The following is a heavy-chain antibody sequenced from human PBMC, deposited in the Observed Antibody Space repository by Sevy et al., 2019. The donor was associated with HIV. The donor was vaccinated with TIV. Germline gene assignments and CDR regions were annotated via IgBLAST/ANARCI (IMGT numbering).Heavy chain of an antibody. Sequence: GGSLRLSCAASGFTFSTYGMHWVRQAPGKGLEWVAVIWFDGSNTYYADSVKGRFTISRDIAKNTLNLQMNSLRVEDTPVYYCARVLEFYDYGDYGPAFMPDYWGQGTLVTVSS. J-gene: IGHJ4*02. CDR3: ARVLEFYDYGDYGPAFMPDY. V-gene: IGHV3-33*01. D-gene: IGHD4-17*01. CDR2: IWFDGSNT. CDR1: GFTFSTYG.